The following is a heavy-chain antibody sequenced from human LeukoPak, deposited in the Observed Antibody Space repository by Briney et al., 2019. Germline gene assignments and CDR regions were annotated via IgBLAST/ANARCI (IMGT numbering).Heavy chain of an antibody. Sequence: GGSLRLSCAASGFNFSTYAMSWVRQAPGKGLEWVSCIGARYGSTFYADSVKGRFTISRDNSKNTLYLQMNSLRAEDTAAYYCAKDYYYDPVDAFDVWGQGTMVSVSS. CDR2: IGARYGST. D-gene: IGHD3-22*01. J-gene: IGHJ3*01. CDR1: GFNFSTYA. V-gene: IGHV3-23*01. CDR3: AKDYYYDPVDAFDV.